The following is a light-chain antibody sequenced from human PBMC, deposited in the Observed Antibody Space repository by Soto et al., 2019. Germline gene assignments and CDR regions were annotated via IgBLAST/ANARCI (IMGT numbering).Light chain of an antibody. CDR1: SSDVGNYNL. Sequence: QSALTQPASVSGSPGQSITISCTGTSSDVGNYNLVTWYQQHPGTAPKLMIYEVTKRPSGISNRFSGSKSGNTASLPISGLQSEEEADYYCCSYAVGGTFVVGGGTKLTVL. CDR2: EVT. V-gene: IGLV2-23*02. J-gene: IGLJ2*01. CDR3: CSYAVGGTFV.